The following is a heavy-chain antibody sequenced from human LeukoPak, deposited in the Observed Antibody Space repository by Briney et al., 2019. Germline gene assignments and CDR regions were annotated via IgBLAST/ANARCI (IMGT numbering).Heavy chain of an antibody. Sequence: SETLSLTCTVSGGSIKGYHWSWIRQPPGKGLEWIGYIYSNEATEYKPSLKSRVTISVDTSKNQFSLRLSSVTAADTAVYYCARVLEGSSGQHWYFDLWGRGTLVTVSS. V-gene: IGHV4-59*12. D-gene: IGHD6-19*01. CDR2: IYSNEAT. CDR1: GGSIKGYH. CDR3: ARVLEGSSGQHWYFDL. J-gene: IGHJ2*01.